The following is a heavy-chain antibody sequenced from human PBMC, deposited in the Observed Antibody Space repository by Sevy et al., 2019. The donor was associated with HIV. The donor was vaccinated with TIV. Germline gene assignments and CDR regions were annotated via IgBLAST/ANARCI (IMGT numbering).Heavy chain of an antibody. J-gene: IGHJ4*02. V-gene: IGHV4-59*01. Sequence: SETLSLTCTVSGGSISSYYWSWIRQPPGKGLEWIGYIYYSGSTNYNPSLKSRVTISVDTSKNQFSLKLSSVTAADTAVYYCARGRSAYGDYELVVYWGQGTLVTVSS. CDR1: GGSISSYY. CDR2: IYYSGST. CDR3: ARGRSAYGDYELVVY. D-gene: IGHD4-17*01.